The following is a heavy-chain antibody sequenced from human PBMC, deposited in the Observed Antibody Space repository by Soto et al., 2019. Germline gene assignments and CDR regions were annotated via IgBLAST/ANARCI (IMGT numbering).Heavy chain of an antibody. Sequence: QITLNESGPTVVRPTETLTLTCRFSGFSLTTSGVGVGWIRQSPGKAPEWLALIYWDDDKRYSASLKSRCNITNDLSKNQVVLTLSDLDPTDTATYYCAHRVLRMVFGIVTTTGIYFDFWGQGSPVAFSS. J-gene: IGHJ4*02. V-gene: IGHV2-5*02. CDR3: AHRVLRMVFGIVTTTGIYFDF. CDR2: IYWDDDK. CDR1: GFSLTTSGVG. D-gene: IGHD3-3*01.